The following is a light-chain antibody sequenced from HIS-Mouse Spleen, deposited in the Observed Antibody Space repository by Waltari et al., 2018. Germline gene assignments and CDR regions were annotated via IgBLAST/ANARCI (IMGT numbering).Light chain of an antibody. J-gene: IGLJ2*01. CDR2: QDS. CDR1: KLGDKY. CDR3: QAWDSSTVV. V-gene: IGLV3-1*01. Sequence: SYELTQPPSVSVSPGQTASITCSGDKLGDKYACWYQQKPGQSPVLVIYQDSKRPSGNPARFSGPNSGNTATLTISGTQAMDEADYYCQAWDSSTVVFGGGTKLTVL.